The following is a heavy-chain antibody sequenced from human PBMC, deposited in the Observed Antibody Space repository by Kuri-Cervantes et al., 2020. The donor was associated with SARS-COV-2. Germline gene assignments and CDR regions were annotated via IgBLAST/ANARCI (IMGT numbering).Heavy chain of an antibody. D-gene: IGHD4-23*01. CDR2: INPSGGST. CDR1: GYTFTGYY. CDR3: ARDLRNTVVTPNYYYYYYMDV. Sequence: ASVKVSCKASGYTFTGYYMHWVRQAPGQGLEWMGIINPSGGSTSYAQKFQGRVTMTRDTSTSTVYMELSRLRSDDTAVYYCARDLRNTVVTPNYYYYYYMDVWGKGTTVTVSS. J-gene: IGHJ6*03. V-gene: IGHV1-46*01.